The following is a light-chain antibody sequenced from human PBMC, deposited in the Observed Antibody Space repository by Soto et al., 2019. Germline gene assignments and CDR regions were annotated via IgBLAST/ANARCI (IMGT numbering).Light chain of an antibody. J-gene: IGKJ4*01. Sequence: EIVLTQSPGSLSLSAGERATPSCRASQSVSSSYLAWYQQKPGQAPRLLIYGASSRATGIPDRFSGSGSGTDVTLTIGRLEPEDFAVYYCQQYGSSSLTFGGGTKVDI. CDR3: QQYGSSSLT. V-gene: IGKV3-20*01. CDR2: GAS. CDR1: QSVSSSY.